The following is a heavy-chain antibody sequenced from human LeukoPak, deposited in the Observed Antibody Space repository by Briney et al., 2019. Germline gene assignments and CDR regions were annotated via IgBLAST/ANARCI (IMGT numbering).Heavy chain of an antibody. CDR2: INPNSGGT. D-gene: IGHD3-9*01. J-gene: IGHJ4*02. CDR3: ARERTPRYFDWPSYDY. Sequence: GASVKVSCKASGGTFSSYAISWVRQAPGQGLEWMGGINPNSGGTNYAQKFQGWVTMTRDTSISTAYMELSRLRSDDTAVYYCARERTPRYFDWPSYDYWGQGTLVTVSS. CDR1: GGTFSSYA. V-gene: IGHV1-2*04.